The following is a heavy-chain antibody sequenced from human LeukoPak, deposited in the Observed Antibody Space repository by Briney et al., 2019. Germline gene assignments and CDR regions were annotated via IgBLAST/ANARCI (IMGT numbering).Heavy chain of an antibody. J-gene: IGHJ6*02. Sequence: GRTLRLSCAASGFSFSDYWMDWVRQTPGKGLGWVSRINRDGSSLNYADSVKGRLTISRDNAKNTVYLQMNSLRAEDTAVYYCARDYAYSNYYYGYYYGMDVWGQGTTVTVSS. CDR2: INRDGSSL. CDR1: GFSFSDYW. CDR3: ARDYAYSNYYYGYYYGMDV. D-gene: IGHD4-11*01. V-gene: IGHV3-74*01.